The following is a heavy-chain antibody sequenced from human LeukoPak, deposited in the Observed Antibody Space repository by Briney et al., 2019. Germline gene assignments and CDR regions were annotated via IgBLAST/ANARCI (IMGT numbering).Heavy chain of an antibody. CDR3: ASGHYYDSSGYYVNAFDI. D-gene: IGHD3-22*01. CDR1: GYSFTSYW. Sequence: GESLKISCKGSGYSFTSYWIGWVRQMPGKGLEWMGIIYPGDSDTRYSPSFQGQVTISADKSISTAYLQWSSLKASDTAMYYCASGHYYDSSGYYVNAFDIWGQGTMVTVSS. J-gene: IGHJ3*02. CDR2: IYPGDSDT. V-gene: IGHV5-51*01.